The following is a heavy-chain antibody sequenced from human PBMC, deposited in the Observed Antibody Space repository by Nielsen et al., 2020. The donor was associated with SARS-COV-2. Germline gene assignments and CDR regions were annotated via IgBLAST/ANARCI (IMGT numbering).Heavy chain of an antibody. J-gene: IGHJ3*02. CDR1: GFTFDDYG. V-gene: IGHV3-20*01. D-gene: IGHD6-19*01. Sequence: GGSLRLSCAASGFTFDDYGMSWVRQAPGKELEWVSGINWNGGSTGYADSVKGRFAISRDNAKNSLYLQMNSLRAEDTALYHCARSTSSGWRDAFDIWGQGTMVTVSS. CDR3: ARSTSSGWRDAFDI. CDR2: INWNGGST.